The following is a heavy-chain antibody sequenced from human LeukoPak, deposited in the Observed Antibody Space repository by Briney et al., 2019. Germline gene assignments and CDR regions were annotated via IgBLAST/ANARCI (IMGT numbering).Heavy chain of an antibody. J-gene: IGHJ4*02. Sequence: PAGGSLRLSCAASGFTFSSYAMSWVRQAPGKGLEWVSAISGSGGSTYYADSVKGRFTISRDNSKSTLSLQMNSLRAEDTAIYYCATYRQVLLPFESWGQGTLVTVSS. D-gene: IGHD2-8*02. V-gene: IGHV3-23*01. CDR3: ATYRQVLLPFES. CDR2: ISGSGGST. CDR1: GFTFSSYA.